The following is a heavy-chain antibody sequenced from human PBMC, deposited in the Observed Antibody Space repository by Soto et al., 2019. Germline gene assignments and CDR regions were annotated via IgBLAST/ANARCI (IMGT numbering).Heavy chain of an antibody. CDR3: ARMATIRGVIIPAFDY. D-gene: IGHD3-10*01. CDR2: ISHDGSSK. V-gene: IGHV3-30-3*01. Sequence: QEQLVESGGGVVQPGRSLTLSCAASGFTFSSYAIHWVRQAPGKGLEWVATISHDGSSKYYAESVKGRFTISRDNSKNTLFLQMNRLRNEDTALYYCARMATIRGVIIPAFDYWGQGTLVTVSS. CDR1: GFTFSSYA. J-gene: IGHJ4*02.